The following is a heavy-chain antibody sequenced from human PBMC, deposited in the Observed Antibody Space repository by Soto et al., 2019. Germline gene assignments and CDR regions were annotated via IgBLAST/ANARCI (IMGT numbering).Heavy chain of an antibody. CDR3: ARTPGGYDILTGYYYYYGMDV. CDR1: GFSLSTSGMC. D-gene: IGHD3-9*01. V-gene: IGHV2-70*11. Sequence: SGPTLVNPTQTLTLTCTFSGFSLSTSGMCVSWIRQPPGKALEWLARIDWDDDKYYSTSLKTRLAISKDTSKNQVVLTMTNMDPVDTATYYCARTPGGYDILTGYYYYYGMDVWGQGTTVTVSS. CDR2: IDWDDDK. J-gene: IGHJ6*02.